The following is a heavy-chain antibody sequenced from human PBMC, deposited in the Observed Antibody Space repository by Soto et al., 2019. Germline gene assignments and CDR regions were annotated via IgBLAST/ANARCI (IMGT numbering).Heavy chain of an antibody. V-gene: IGHV3-23*03. D-gene: IGHD3-3*01. CDR2: ICFGGTNT. Sequence: GGSLRLSCAASGFSFSDYSMNWVRQAPGKGLEWVAFICFGGTNTDYADSVKGRFTISKDKSKNTLYLQMNSLRAEDTAVYYCARDSGYDFWSGYSPAEGYYYGMDVWGQGTTVTVSS. J-gene: IGHJ6*02. CDR3: ARDSGYDFWSGYSPAEGYYYGMDV. CDR1: GFSFSDYS.